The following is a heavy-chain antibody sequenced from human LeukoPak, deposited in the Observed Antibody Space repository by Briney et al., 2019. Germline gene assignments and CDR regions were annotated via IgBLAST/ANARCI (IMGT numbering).Heavy chain of an antibody. J-gene: IGHJ4*02. Sequence: PGGSLRLSCAASGFTFSGSGLHWVRQASGKGLEWLGRIRNKAYTYATAYAASVNGRFTISRDNSKNTLYLQMNSLRDEDTAVYYCAKDHVEERDSSGYYYEVDYWGQGTLVTVSS. V-gene: IGHV3-73*01. CDR1: GFTFSGSG. CDR2: IRNKAYTYAT. D-gene: IGHD3-22*01. CDR3: AKDHVEERDSSGYYYEVDY.